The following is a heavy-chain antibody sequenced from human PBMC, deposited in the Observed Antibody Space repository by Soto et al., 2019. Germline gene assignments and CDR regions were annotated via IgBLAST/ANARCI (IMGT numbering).Heavy chain of an antibody. CDR1: GGTFSSYT. D-gene: IGHD4-17*01. J-gene: IGHJ5*02. V-gene: IGHV1-69*04. CDR2: IIPILGIA. Sequence: ASVKVSCKASGGTFSSYTISWVRQAPGQGLEWMGRIIPILGIANYAQKFQGRVTITADKSTSTAYMELSSLRSEDTAVYYCARDRTTVKYNWFDPWGQGTLVTAPQ. CDR3: ARDRTTVKYNWFDP.